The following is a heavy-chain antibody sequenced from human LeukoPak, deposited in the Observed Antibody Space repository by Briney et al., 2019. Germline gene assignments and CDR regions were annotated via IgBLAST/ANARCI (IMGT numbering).Heavy chain of an antibody. D-gene: IGHD1-26*01. CDR2: TSFDGSNT. CDR3: AKDRIVGATRFLDF. CDR1: GFAFNTFG. V-gene: IGHV3-30*18. J-gene: IGHJ4*02. Sequence: GKSLRLSCAASGFAFNTFGMHWVRQAPGKGLEWVATTSFDGSNTYFSDSVRGRFTIPRDNSRNTLFLQMSSLSAEDTAVYYCAKDRIVGATRFLDFRGQGTLVTVSS.